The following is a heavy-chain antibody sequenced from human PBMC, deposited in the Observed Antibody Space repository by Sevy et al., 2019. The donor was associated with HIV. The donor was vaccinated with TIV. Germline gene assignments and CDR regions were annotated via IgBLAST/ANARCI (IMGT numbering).Heavy chain of an antibody. J-gene: IGHJ6*02. CDR3: ARAGLAYYYYGMDV. V-gene: IGHV3-11*06. Sequence: GGSLRLSCAASGFTFSDYYMSWIRQAPGKGLEWVSYISSSSSYTNYADSVKGRFTISRDNAKNSLYLQMNSLRAEDTAVYYCARAGLAYYYYGMDVWGQWTTVTVSS. CDR1: GFTFSDYY. CDR2: ISSSSSYT.